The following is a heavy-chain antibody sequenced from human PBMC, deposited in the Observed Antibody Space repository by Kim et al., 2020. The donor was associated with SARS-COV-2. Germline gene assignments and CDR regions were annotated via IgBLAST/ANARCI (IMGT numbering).Heavy chain of an antibody. Sequence: GESLKISCKGSGYSFTSYWISWVRQMPGKGLEWMGTIDPSDSYTNYSPSFQGHVTISADKSISTAYLQWSSLKASDTAMYYCARRRVAVATHINWYFDLWGRGTLVTVSS. CDR3: ARRRVAVATHINWYFDL. V-gene: IGHV5-10-1*01. CDR2: IDPSDSYT. CDR1: GYSFTSYW. J-gene: IGHJ2*01. D-gene: IGHD6-19*01.